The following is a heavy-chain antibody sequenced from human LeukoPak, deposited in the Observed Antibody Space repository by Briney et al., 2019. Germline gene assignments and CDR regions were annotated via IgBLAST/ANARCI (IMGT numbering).Heavy chain of an antibody. V-gene: IGHV3-21*01. CDR3: ARDGPIAAAGFFDY. CDR2: ISSSSSYI. CDR1: GLTFSSYS. Sequence: GGSLRLSCAASGLTFSSYSMNWVRQAPGKRLEWVSSISSSSSYIYYADSVKGRFTISRDNAKNSLYLQMNSLRAEDTAVYYCARDGPIAAAGFFDYWGQGTLVTVSS. J-gene: IGHJ4*02. D-gene: IGHD6-13*01.